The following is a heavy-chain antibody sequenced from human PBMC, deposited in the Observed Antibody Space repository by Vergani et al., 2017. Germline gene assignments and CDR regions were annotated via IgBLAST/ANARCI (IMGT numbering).Heavy chain of an antibody. V-gene: IGHV4-61*02. CDR1: GGSISSGSYY. D-gene: IGHD6-13*01. Sequence: QVQLQESGPGLVKPSQTLSLTCTVSGGSISSGSYYWSWIRQPAGKGLEWIGRIYTSGSTNYNPSLKSRVTISVDTSKNQFSLKLSSVTAADTAVYYCARAYSSSWTRWYFDYWGQGTLVTVSS. CDR3: ARAYSSSWTRWYFDY. J-gene: IGHJ4*02. CDR2: IYTSGST.